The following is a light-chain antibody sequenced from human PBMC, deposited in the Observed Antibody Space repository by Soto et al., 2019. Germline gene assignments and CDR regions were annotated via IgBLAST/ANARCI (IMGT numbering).Light chain of an antibody. Sequence: EVVTTQSPATLSVSAGQCFTLSCRSNQGIGDTLAWYQQKPGQAPRLLIYGASTRATGIPARFSGSGSGTDFTLTISSLEPEDFALYYCQQRNTWPPITFGQGTRLEIK. CDR2: GAS. V-gene: IGKV3D-15*01. CDR3: QQRNTWPPIT. CDR1: QGIGDT. J-gene: IGKJ5*01.